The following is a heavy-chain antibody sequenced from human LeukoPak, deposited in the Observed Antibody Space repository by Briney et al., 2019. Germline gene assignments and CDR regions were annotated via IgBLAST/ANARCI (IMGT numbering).Heavy chain of an antibody. Sequence: SETLSLTCAVYGGSFSGYYWSWIRQPPGKGLEWIGEINHSGGTNYNPSLKSRVTISVDTSKNQFSLKLSSVTAADTAVYYCARDPYGHYYGSGSYYPQGFDPWGQGTLVTVSS. CDR1: GGSFSGYY. D-gene: IGHD3-10*01. V-gene: IGHV4-34*01. CDR2: INHSGGT. J-gene: IGHJ5*02. CDR3: ARDPYGHYYGSGSYYPQGFDP.